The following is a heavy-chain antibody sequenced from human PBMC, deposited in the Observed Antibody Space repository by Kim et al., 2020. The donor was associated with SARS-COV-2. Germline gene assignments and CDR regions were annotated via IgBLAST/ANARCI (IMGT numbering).Heavy chain of an antibody. D-gene: IGHD3-3*01. CDR2: IYYSGST. V-gene: IGHV4-59*01. CDR3: ARDPGSITIFGVVTQDAFDI. CDR1: GGSISSYY. Sequence: SETLSLTCTVSGGSISSYYWSWIRQPPGKGLEWIGYIYYSGSTNFNRSLKSRVTISVDTSKNQFSLKLRSVTAADTAVYYCARDPGSITIFGVVTQDAFDIWGQGTMVTVSS. J-gene: IGHJ3*02.